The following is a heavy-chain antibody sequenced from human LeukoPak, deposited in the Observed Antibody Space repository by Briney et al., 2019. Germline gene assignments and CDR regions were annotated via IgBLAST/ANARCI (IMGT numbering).Heavy chain of an antibody. Sequence: SETLSLTCTVSGCSISSYYWSWIRQPPGKGLEWIGYIYYSGSTNYNPSLKSRITISVDTSKHQFTLKLSSVTAADTAVYYCARESPLGLLDYWGQGTLVTVS. CDR1: GCSISSYY. V-gene: IGHV4-59*01. CDR3: ARESPLGLLDY. CDR2: IYYSGST. D-gene: IGHD5-12*01. J-gene: IGHJ4*02.